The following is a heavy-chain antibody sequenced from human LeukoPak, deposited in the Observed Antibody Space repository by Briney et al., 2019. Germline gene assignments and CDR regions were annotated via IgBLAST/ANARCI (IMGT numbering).Heavy chain of an antibody. CDR2: INPSGGST. CDR3: AAVYYDSSGYYFPYWYFDL. D-gene: IGHD3-22*01. J-gene: IGHJ2*01. V-gene: IGHV1-46*01. CDR1: GYTFTSYY. Sequence: ASVKVSCKASGYTFTSYYMHWVRQAPGQGLEWMGIINPSGGSTSYAQKFQERVTITRDMSTSTAYMELSSLRSEDTAVYYCAAVYYDSSGYYFPYWYFDLWGRGTLVTVSS.